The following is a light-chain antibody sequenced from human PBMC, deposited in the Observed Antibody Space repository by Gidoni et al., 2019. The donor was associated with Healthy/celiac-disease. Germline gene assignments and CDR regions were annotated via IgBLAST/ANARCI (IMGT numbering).Light chain of an antibody. CDR2: DVS. CDR3: SSYTSSNYVA. J-gene: IGLJ2*01. CDR1: SSDVGGYNY. V-gene: IGLV2-14*01. Sequence: QSALTQPASVSGSPGQSITISCTGTSSDVGGYNYVSWYQQHPGKAPKLMIYDVSIRPSGVSNRFSGSKSGNTASLTISGLQAEDEADYYCSSYTSSNYVAFGGGTKLTVL.